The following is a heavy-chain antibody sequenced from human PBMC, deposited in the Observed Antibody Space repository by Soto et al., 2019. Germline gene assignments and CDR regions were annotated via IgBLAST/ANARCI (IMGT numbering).Heavy chain of an antibody. CDR3: ARAAGGGAFDI. CDR2: IYSGGST. J-gene: IGHJ3*02. D-gene: IGHD2-15*01. Sequence: XGSLGLSCAASGFTVSSNYMSWVRQAPGKGLEWVSVIYSGGSTYYADSVKGRFTISRDNSKNTLYLQMNSLRAEDTAVYYCARAAGGGAFDIWGQGTMVTVSS. CDR1: GFTVSSNY. V-gene: IGHV3-53*01.